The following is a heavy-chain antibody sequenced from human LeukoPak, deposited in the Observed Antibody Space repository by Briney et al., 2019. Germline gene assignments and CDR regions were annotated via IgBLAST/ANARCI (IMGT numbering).Heavy chain of an antibody. CDR3: ARDNNYYGSGSYHDY. CDR2: IYTSGSN. CDR1: GGSISSYY. D-gene: IGHD3-10*01. Sequence: KTSETLSLTCTVYGGSISSYYWSWIRQPAGKGLEWIGRIYTSGSNKYNPSRKSRVTMSVDTSKNQFSLKLSSVTAADTAVYYCARDNNYYGSGSYHDYWGQGTLVTVSS. V-gene: IGHV4-4*07. J-gene: IGHJ4*02.